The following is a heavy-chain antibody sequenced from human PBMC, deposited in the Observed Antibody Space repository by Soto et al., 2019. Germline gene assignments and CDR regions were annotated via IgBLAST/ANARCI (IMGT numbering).Heavy chain of an antibody. CDR1: GFTFRSYS. CDR3: ARSTHLDY. J-gene: IGHJ4*02. V-gene: IGHV3-48*02. Sequence: GGSLRLSCAASGFTFRSYSMNWVRQAPGKGLEWVSYISSSTSTLYYADSVRGRFTISRDNAGNSLYLQMNSLRDEDTAVYYCARSTHLDYWGQGTLVTVS. CDR2: ISSSTSTL.